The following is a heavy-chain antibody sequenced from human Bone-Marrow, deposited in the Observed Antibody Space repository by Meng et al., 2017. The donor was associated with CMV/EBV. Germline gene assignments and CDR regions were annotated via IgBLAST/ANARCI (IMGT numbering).Heavy chain of an antibody. CDR1: GFTFSDYY. CDR2: ISSSGSTI. Sequence: GESLKISCAASGFTFSDYYMSWIRQAPGKGLEWVSYISSSGSTIYYADSVKGRFTISRDNAKNSLYLQMNSLRAEDTAVYYCARGRFLEWQTGFNYWAKGTLVTFPS. D-gene: IGHD3-3*01. J-gene: IGHJ4*02. V-gene: IGHV3-11*04. CDR3: ARGRFLEWQTGFNY.